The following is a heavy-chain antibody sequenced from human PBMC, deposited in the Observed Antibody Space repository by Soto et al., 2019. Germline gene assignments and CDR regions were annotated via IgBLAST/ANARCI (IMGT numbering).Heavy chain of an antibody. V-gene: IGHV1-8*01. CDR1: GYTFTSYD. CDR2: MNPNSGNT. D-gene: IGHD1-26*01. J-gene: IGHJ6*03. CDR3: ARGCIVGIVWGGYYYMDV. Sequence: ASVKVSCKASGYTFTSYDINWVLQATGQGLEWMGWMNPNSGNTGYAQKFQGRVTMTRNTSISTAYMELSSLRSEDTAVYYCARGCIVGIVWGGYYYMDVCGKGTTVIVSS.